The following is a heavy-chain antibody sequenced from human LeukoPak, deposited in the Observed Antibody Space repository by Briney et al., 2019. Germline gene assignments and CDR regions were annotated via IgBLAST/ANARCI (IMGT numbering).Heavy chain of an antibody. CDR2: IKQDGSEK. J-gene: IGHJ3*02. CDR3: ARETPADAFDI. CDR1: GFTLSSYW. V-gene: IGHV3-7*01. Sequence: GGSLRLSCAASGFTLSSYWMSWVRQAPGKGLEWVANIKQDGSEKYYVDSVKGRFTISRDNSKKLVFLQMSSLRADDTAVYYCARETPADAFDIWGQGTMVTVSS.